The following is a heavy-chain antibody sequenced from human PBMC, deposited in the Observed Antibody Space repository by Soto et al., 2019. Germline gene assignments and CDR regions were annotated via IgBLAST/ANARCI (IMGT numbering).Heavy chain of an antibody. CDR2: IYYSGST. Sequence: SETLSLTCTVSGGSISSYYWSWIRQPPGKGLEWIGYIYYSGSTNYNPSLKSRVTISVDTSKNQFSLKLSSVTAADTALYFCARTYARNFDTWGLGTPLTVSS. CDR3: ARTYARNFDT. CDR1: GGSISSYY. J-gene: IGHJ4*02. D-gene: IGHD3-16*01. V-gene: IGHV4-59*01.